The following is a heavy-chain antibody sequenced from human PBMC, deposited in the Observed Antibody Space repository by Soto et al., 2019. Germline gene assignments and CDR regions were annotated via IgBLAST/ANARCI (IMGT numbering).Heavy chain of an antibody. J-gene: IGHJ4*02. CDR1: GGSISSGGYY. Sequence: QVQLQESGPGLVKPSQTLSLTCTVSGGSISSGGYYWSWIRQHPGKGLEWIGYIYYSGSTYYKPSLKSRVTKSVDTSKNQFSLKLSSVTAADTAVYYCAREGTMVPGVIITKMGIDYWGQGTLVTVSS. CDR2: IYYSGST. D-gene: IGHD3-10*01. V-gene: IGHV4-31*03. CDR3: AREGTMVPGVIITKMGIDY.